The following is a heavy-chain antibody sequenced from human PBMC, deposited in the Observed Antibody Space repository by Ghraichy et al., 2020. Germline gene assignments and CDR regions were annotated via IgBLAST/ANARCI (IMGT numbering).Heavy chain of an antibody. V-gene: IGHV3-23*01. J-gene: IGHJ4*02. CDR1: GFTFSSYA. D-gene: IGHD3-22*01. CDR2: ISGSGGST. Sequence: GSLRLSCAASGFTFSSYAMSWVRQAPGKGLEWVSAISGSGGSTYYADSVKGRFTISRDNSKNTLYLQMNSLRAEDTAVYYCAKAGWYYDSSGYYSTPYYFDYWGQGTLVTVSS. CDR3: AKAGWYYDSSGYYSTPYYFDY.